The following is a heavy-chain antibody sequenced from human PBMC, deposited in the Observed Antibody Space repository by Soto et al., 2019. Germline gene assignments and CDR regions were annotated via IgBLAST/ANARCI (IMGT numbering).Heavy chain of an antibody. CDR2: IYYSGST. CDR1: GGSISSGDYY. D-gene: IGHD5-18*01. Sequence: SETLSLTCTVSGGSISSGDYYWSWIRQPPGKGLEWIGYIYYSGSTYYNPSLKSRVTISVDTSKNQFSLKLSSVTAADTAVYYCARLNVDTAMARVRYYYDGMDVWGQGTTVTVSS. CDR3: ARLNVDTAMARVRYYYDGMDV. V-gene: IGHV4-30-4*01. J-gene: IGHJ6*02.